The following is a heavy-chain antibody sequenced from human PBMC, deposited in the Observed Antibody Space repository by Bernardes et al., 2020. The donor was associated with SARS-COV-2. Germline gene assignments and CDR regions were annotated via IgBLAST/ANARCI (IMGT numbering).Heavy chain of an antibody. CDR3: ARGEDNLDFGVVIMPPLDY. D-gene: IGHD3-3*01. J-gene: IGHJ4*02. CDR2: IYYSGST. CDR1: GGSISSYY. V-gene: IGHV4-59*01. Sequence: SETLSLTRTVSGGSISSYYWSWIRQPPGKGLEWIGYIYYSGSTNYNPSLKSRVTISVDTSKNQFSLKLSSVTAADTAVYYCARGEDNLDFGVVIMPPLDYWGQGTLVTVSS.